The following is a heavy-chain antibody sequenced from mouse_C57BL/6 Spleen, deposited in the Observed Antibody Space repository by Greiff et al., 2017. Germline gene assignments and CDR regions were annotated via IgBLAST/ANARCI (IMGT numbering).Heavy chain of an antibody. J-gene: IGHJ3*01. CDR3: ARLGRAWFAD. CDR1: GYAFSSYW. V-gene: IGHV1-80*01. Sequence: VMLVESGAELVKPGASVKISCKASGYAFSSYWMNWVKQRPGKGLEWIGQIYPGDGDTNYNGKFKGKATLTADKSSSTAYMQLSSLTSEDSAVYLCARLGRAWFADWGQGTLVTVSA. D-gene: IGHD4-1*01. CDR2: IYPGDGDT.